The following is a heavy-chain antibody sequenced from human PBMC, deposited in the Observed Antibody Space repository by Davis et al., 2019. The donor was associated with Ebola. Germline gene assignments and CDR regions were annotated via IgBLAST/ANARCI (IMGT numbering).Heavy chain of an antibody. V-gene: IGHV4-59*08. D-gene: IGHD1-26*01. CDR1: GGPISSYY. CDR2: IYYSGST. J-gene: IGHJ5*02. CDR3: ASGWELPLGPWFDP. Sequence: PSETLSLTCTVSGGPISSYYWSWIRQPPGKGLEWIGYIYYSGSTNYNPSLKSRVTISVDTSKNQFSLKLSSVTAADTAVYYCASGWELPLGPWFDPWGQGTLVTVSS.